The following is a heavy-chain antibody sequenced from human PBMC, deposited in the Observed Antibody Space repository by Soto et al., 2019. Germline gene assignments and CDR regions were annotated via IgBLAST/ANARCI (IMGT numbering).Heavy chain of an antibody. CDR3: AGGIASRPLGY. CDR2: IYHSGST. D-gene: IGHD6-6*01. V-gene: IGHV4-30-2*01. Sequence: QLQLQESGSGLVRPSQTLSLTCAVSGGSISSGGFSWSWIRQPPGKGLESIGYIYHSGSTYYNPSRKRRVTISVASSKTQFSLKLSSVTAADTAVCSCAGGIASRPLGYWGQGTLVTVSS. CDR1: GGSISSGGFS. J-gene: IGHJ4*02.